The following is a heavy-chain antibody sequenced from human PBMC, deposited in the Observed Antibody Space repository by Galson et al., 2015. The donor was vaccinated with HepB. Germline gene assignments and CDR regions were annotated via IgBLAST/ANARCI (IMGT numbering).Heavy chain of an antibody. D-gene: IGHD6-6*01. Sequence: ETLSLTCTVSGGSISSSHNYWGWIRQPPGKGLEWIGSMYYSGTSYKEESLKSRVTISGDTSKNQFSLKLSSVTAADTAVYYCGRHGEWKSIPGRGYWFDPWGQGTLVVVSP. J-gene: IGHJ5*02. CDR3: GRHGEWKSIPGRGYWFDP. V-gene: IGHV4-39*01. CDR2: MYYSGTS. CDR1: GGSISSSHNY.